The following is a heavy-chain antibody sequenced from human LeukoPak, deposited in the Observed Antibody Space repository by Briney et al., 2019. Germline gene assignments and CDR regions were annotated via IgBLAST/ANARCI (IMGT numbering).Heavy chain of an antibody. CDR1: GYTFTGYY. CDR3: ATGSKDAVLRAFDI. V-gene: IGHV1-2*02. D-gene: IGHD3-3*01. Sequence: ASVKVSCKASGYTFTGYYMHWVRQAPGQGLEWMGWINPNSGGTNYAQKFQGRVTITADKSTSTAYMELSSLRSEDTAVYYCATGSKDAVLRAFDIWGQGTMVTVSS. CDR2: INPNSGGT. J-gene: IGHJ3*02.